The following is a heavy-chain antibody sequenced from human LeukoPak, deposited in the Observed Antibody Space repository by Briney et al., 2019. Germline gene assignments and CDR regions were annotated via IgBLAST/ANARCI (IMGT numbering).Heavy chain of an antibody. CDR3: GRVSYDSSGYYYFDY. CDR1: GFTFSSYQ. CDR2: ISTSGSTI. V-gene: IGHV3-48*03. Sequence: GGSLRLSCAASGFTFSSYQMNWVRQAPGKGLEWVSYISTSGSTIYYADSVKGRFTISRDNAKNSLYLQMNSLRAEDTAVYYCGRVSYDSSGYYYFDYWGQGTLVTVSS. D-gene: IGHD3-22*01. J-gene: IGHJ4*02.